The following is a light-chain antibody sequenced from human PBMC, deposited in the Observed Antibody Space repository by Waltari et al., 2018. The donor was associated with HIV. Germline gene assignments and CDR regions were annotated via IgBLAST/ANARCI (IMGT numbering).Light chain of an antibody. CDR2: AAF. V-gene: IGKV1-12*01. J-gene: IGKJ3*01. Sequence: DIQMTQSPSSVSASVGDRVTITCRSSHDISSWLGWYQQKPGEAPKLLIYAAFNLQYGVPSRFTGSGSGTQFTLTISSLQPEDSATYCCQQAHSTPFTFGPGTKVDVQ. CDR1: HDISSW. CDR3: QQAHSTPFT.